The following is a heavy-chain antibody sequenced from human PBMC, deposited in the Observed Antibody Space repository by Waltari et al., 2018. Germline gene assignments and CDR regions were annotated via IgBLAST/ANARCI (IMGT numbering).Heavy chain of an antibody. CDR2: VDPEDGET. CDR3: ATGGHIVVVIAMSTLDAFDI. J-gene: IGHJ3*02. V-gene: IGHV1-69-2*01. D-gene: IGHD2-21*01. CDR1: GYTFTDYY. Sequence: VQLVQSGAEVKKPGATVKISCKASGYTFTDYYMHWVQQAPGKGLGWMGRVDPEDGETIYAEKFQGRVTITADTSTDTAYMELSSLRSEDTAVYYCATGGHIVVVIAMSTLDAFDIWGQGTMVTVSS.